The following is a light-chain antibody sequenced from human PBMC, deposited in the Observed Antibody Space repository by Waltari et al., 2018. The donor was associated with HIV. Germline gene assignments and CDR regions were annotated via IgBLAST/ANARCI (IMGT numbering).Light chain of an antibody. V-gene: IGKV3-11*01. J-gene: IGKJ5*01. CDR2: DAS. CDR3: QQRSNWPPIT. Sequence: EIVLTQSPATLSLSPGERATLSCWASHSVSSYIAWYQHKPGQAPRLLIYDASNRATGIPARFSGSWSGADFTLTISSLEPEDFAVYYCQQRSNWPPITFGQGTRLEIK. CDR1: HSVSSY.